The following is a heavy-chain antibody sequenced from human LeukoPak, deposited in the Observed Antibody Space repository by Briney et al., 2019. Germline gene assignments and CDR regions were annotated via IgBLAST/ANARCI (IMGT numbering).Heavy chain of an antibody. CDR3: VSAYGGLLDH. Sequence: GGSLRLSCAASGFIFNTYEMNWVRQAPGKGLEWVSYISGTGTTIYYADSVKGRFTISRDNARHSLSLLMNSLRAEDTATYYCVSAYGGLLDHWGQGTLVTVSS. D-gene: IGHD3-22*01. J-gene: IGHJ4*02. CDR1: GFIFNTYE. CDR2: ISGTGTTI. V-gene: IGHV3-48*03.